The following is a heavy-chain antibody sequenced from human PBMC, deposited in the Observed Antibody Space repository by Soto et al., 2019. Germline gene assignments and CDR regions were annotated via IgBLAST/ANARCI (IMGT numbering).Heavy chain of an antibody. CDR2: IYYSGST. J-gene: IGHJ4*02. CDR3: ARRYSSSFDY. D-gene: IGHD6-13*01. Sequence: SDTLSLTCTVSGDSISIGDYYWSWIRQPPGKGLEWIGLIYYSGSTNYNPSLKSRVTISVDTSKNQFSLKLSSVTAADTAVYYCARRYSSSFDYWGQGTLVTVSS. CDR1: GDSISIGDYY. V-gene: IGHV4-30-4*02.